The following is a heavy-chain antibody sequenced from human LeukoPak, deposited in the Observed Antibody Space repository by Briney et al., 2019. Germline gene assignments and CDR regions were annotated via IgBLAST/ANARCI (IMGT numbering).Heavy chain of an antibody. Sequence: GGSLRLSCAASGFTLSSYSMNWVRQAPGKGLEWVSSISSSSSYIYYADSVKGRFTISRDNAKNSLYLQMNSLRAEDTAVYYCARVTTVNWFDPWGQGTLVTVSS. V-gene: IGHV3-21*01. D-gene: IGHD4-17*01. CDR2: ISSSSSYI. J-gene: IGHJ5*02. CDR3: ARVTTVNWFDP. CDR1: GFTLSSYS.